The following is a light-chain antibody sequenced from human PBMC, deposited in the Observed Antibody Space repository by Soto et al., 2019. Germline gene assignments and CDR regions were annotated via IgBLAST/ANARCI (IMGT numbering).Light chain of an antibody. CDR2: GAS. J-gene: IGKJ1*01. CDR1: QSVSSN. Sequence: EIVMNHSPATLSVSPRERATLSCRASQSVSSNLAWYQQKPGQAPRLLIYGASTRATGIPARFSGSGSGTEFTLTISSLQSEDFAVYYCQQYNNWPRTFGQGTKV. CDR3: QQYNNWPRT. V-gene: IGKV3-15*01.